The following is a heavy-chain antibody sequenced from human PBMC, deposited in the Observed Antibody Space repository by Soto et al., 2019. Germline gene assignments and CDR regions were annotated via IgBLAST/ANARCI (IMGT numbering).Heavy chain of an antibody. Sequence: GGSLRLSCTASGFTFGDYAMSWVRQAPGKGLEWVGFIRSKAYGGTTEYAASVKGRFTISRDDSKSIAYLQMNSLKTEDTAVYYCTSDSSSWYNWFDPWGQGTLVTVSS. CDR2: IRSKAYGGTT. V-gene: IGHV3-49*04. CDR1: GFTFGDYA. J-gene: IGHJ5*02. D-gene: IGHD6-13*01. CDR3: TSDSSSWYNWFDP.